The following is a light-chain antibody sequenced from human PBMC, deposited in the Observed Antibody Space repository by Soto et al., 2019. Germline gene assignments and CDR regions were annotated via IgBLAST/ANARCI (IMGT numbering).Light chain of an antibody. CDR2: AAS. CDR1: QSISSY. J-gene: IGKJ1*01. Sequence: DIQVPGGPCSLSASVGDRVTITCRASQSISSYLNWYQQKPGKAPKLLIYAASSLQSGVPSRFSGSGSGTEFTLTINSLQPDDFAAYYCQQYNRYPWTFGRGTKVDIK. V-gene: IGKV1-39*01. CDR3: QQYNRYPWT.